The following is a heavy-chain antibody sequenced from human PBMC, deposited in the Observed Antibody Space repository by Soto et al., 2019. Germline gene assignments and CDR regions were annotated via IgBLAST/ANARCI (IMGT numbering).Heavy chain of an antibody. D-gene: IGHD1-1*01. CDR2: ISERGDNT. J-gene: IGHJ4*02. CDR3: GEYKPGKESFDY. CDR1: GFTISRNA. Sequence: GESLRLSCAAYGFTISRNAMYWVSQAPEKGMEWISGISERGDNTHYAEFVKGRFTISRDTSTNTLYRQLNTLRAADTAVYYRGEYKPGKESFDYWGPGKMVTVXA. V-gene: IGHV3-23*01.